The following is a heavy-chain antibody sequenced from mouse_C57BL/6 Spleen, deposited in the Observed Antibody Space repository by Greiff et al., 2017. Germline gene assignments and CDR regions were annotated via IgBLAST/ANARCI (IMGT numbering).Heavy chain of an antibody. Sequence: EVMLVESVAELVRPGASVKLSCTASGFNIKNTYMHWVKQRPDQGLEWIGRIDPANGNTKYAPKFQGKATITADTSSNTAYLQLSSLTSEDTAIYYCASYYSNSYWYFDVWGTGTTVTVSS. J-gene: IGHJ1*03. V-gene: IGHV14-3*01. CDR1: GFNIKNTY. CDR3: ASYYSNSYWYFDV. CDR2: IDPANGNT. D-gene: IGHD2-5*01.